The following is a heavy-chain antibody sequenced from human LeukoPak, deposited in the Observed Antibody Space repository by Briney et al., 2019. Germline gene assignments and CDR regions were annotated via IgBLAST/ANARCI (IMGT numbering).Heavy chain of an antibody. CDR3: ARAMYSGTWYPFDY. CDR1: GFTVSSNY. Sequence: GGSLRLSCAASGFTVSSNYMSWVRQAPGKGLEWVSVIYSGGSTYYADSVKGRFTISRDNSKNTLYLQMNSLRPEDTAVYSCARAMYSGTWYPFDYWGQGTLVPVSS. J-gene: IGHJ4*02. CDR2: IYSGGST. V-gene: IGHV3-53*01. D-gene: IGHD6-13*01.